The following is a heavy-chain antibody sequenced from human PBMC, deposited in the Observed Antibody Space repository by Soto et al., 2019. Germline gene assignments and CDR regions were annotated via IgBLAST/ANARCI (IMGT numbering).Heavy chain of an antibody. CDR3: ARAPDS. Sequence: QLQLQESGPGLLKPSETLSPTCTVSGGSISARHTYCGWIRQPPGKGLEWIGSFYDSGSTYYNPSLKSRVYISVDSSKNQFSLTLASLTAADTAVYYCARAPDSWGQGTLVTVSS. V-gene: IGHV4-39*01. J-gene: IGHJ4*02. CDR2: FYDSGST. CDR1: GGSISARHTY.